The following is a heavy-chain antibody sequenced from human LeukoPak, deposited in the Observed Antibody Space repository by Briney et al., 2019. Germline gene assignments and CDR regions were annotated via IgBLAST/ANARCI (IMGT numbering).Heavy chain of an antibody. V-gene: IGHV5-51*01. Sequence: GESLKISCEGSGYSFTSYWIAWVRQMPGKGLEWMGIIYPGDSDTRYSPSFQGQVTISADNSISTAYLQWSSLKASDTAMYYCASAPGYCSSTSCFDDAFDIWGQGTMVTVSS. D-gene: IGHD2-2*01. J-gene: IGHJ3*02. CDR2: IYPGDSDT. CDR1: GYSFTSYW. CDR3: ASAPGYCSSTSCFDDAFDI.